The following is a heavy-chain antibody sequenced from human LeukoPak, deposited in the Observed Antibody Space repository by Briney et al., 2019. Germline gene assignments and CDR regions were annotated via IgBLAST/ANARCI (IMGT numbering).Heavy chain of an antibody. CDR2: INLDGNGR. D-gene: IGHD6-13*01. CDR3: ARGYSSSWYLD. Sequence: GGSLRLSCAASGFFFSNYWMSWVRQAQGKGLEWVANINLDGNGRFYVDSVKGRFTISRDNNKKSVYLQMNSLRAEDTAVYYCARGYSSSWYLDWGQGTLVTVSS. CDR1: GFFFSNYW. V-gene: IGHV3-7*01. J-gene: IGHJ4*02.